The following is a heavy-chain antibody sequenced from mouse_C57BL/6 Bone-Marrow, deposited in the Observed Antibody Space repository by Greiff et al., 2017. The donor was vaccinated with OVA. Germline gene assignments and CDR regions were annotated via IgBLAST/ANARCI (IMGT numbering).Heavy chain of an antibody. CDR1: GYTFTSYG. CDR3: TRKLFFDY. V-gene: IGHV1-5*01. Sequence: EVQLLQSGAVLARPGASVKMSCTTSGYTFTSYGMHWVRQRPGQGLEWIGSICPGNSDTSYTQKFKGKVKLTEVTSASTAYMELSSLTNEDSAVYYCTRKLFFDYWGQGTTLTVSS. CDR2: ICPGNSDT. J-gene: IGHJ2*01.